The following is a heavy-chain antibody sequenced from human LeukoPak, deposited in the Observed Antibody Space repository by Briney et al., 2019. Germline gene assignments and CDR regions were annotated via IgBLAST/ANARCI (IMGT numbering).Heavy chain of an antibody. V-gene: IGHV4-38-2*01. J-gene: IGHJ3*02. Sequence: SETLSLTCAVSGFSISSGYYWGWIRQPPGKGLEWIGNIYHDGNTYYNPSLKSRLTVSVDKSQNQFSLTLSSVAAADTAVYFCARLTASRRAFDMWGPGTKVTFSS. D-gene: IGHD2-2*01. CDR3: ARLTASRRAFDM. CDR2: IYHDGNT. CDR1: GFSISSGYY.